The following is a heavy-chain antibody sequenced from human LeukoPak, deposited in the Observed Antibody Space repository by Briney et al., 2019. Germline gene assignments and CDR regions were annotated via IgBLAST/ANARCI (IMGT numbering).Heavy chain of an antibody. CDR1: GGTFGTWA. Sequence: SVKVSCKASGGTFGTWAVNWVRQAPGQGLEWMEGIVTVFGTPMYTQKFQGRLTITTDDPSGTAYMELNSLTSDDTAVYFCARGDYALVRADRYFDLWGRGTLVTVSS. V-gene: IGHV1-69*05. J-gene: IGHJ2*01. CDR3: ARGDYALVRADRYFDL. D-gene: IGHD3-16*01. CDR2: IVTVFGTP.